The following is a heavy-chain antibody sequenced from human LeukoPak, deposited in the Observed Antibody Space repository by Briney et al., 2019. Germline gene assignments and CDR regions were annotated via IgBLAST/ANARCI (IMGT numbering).Heavy chain of an antibody. J-gene: IGHJ5*02. CDR1: GGSMSSYY. V-gene: IGHV4-59*08. Sequence: SETLSLTCTVSGGSMSSYYWSWIRQSPGKGLEWVGYISYSGTTNYNPSLKSRVTISLGTTKNRFSLNLTSVTAADTAVYYCARHGSGTSLALYPWGQGTLVTVSS. D-gene: IGHD3-10*01. CDR3: ARHGSGTSLALYP. CDR2: ISYSGTT.